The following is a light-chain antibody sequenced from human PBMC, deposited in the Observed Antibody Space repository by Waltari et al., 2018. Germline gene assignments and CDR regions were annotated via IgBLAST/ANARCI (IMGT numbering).Light chain of an antibody. CDR2: DVS. Sequence: QSALTRPRSVSGSPGPSVTIPCPGVSIYVGRYKYVSWYQQPPGKAPKLMIYDVSKRPSGVPDRFSGSKSGNTASLTISGLQAEDETDYYCCSYAGSYTDVVFGGGTKLTVL. CDR1: SIYVGRYKY. V-gene: IGLV2-11*01. J-gene: IGLJ2*01. CDR3: CSYAGSYTDVV.